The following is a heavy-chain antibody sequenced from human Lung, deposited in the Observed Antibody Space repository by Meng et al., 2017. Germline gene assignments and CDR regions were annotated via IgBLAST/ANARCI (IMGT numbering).Heavy chain of an antibody. CDR2: INHSGST. CDR3: ARGPTTMAHDFDY. J-gene: IGHJ4*02. V-gene: IGHV4-34*01. Sequence: VQPQQLGVGLFKPFETLSLTRVVSGGSFSDYYWSWIRQPPGKGLEWIGEINHSGSTNYNPSLESRATISVDTSQNNLSLKLSSVTAADSAVYYCARGPTTMAHDFDYWGQGTLVTASS. D-gene: IGHD4-11*01. CDR1: GGSFSDYY.